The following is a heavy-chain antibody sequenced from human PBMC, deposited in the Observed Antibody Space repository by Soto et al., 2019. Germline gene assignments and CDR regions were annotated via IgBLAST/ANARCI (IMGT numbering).Heavy chain of an antibody. D-gene: IGHD2-21*01. CDR2: ISSSGSTI. V-gene: IGHV3-11*01. CDR1: GFTFSDYY. Sequence: GGSLRLSCAASGFTFSDYYMSWIRQAPGKGLEWVSYISSSGSTIYYADSVKGRFTISRDNAKNSLYLQMNSLRAEDTAVYYCARVFEGTYCGGDCYSSDAFDIWGQGTMVTVSS. J-gene: IGHJ3*02. CDR3: ARVFEGTYCGGDCYSSDAFDI.